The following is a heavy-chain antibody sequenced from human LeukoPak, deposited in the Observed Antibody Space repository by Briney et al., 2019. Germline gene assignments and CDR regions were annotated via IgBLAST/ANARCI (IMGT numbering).Heavy chain of an antibody. D-gene: IGHD6-6*01. CDR3: ASRQGSSSRGWFDP. CDR2: ISGSGGST. Sequence: GGSLRLSCAASGFTFSSYAMSWVRQAPGKGLEWVSAISGSGGSTYYADSVKGRFTISRDNSKNTLYLQMNSLRAEDTAVYYCASRQGSSSRGWFDPWGQGTLVTVSS. J-gene: IGHJ5*02. V-gene: IGHV3-23*01. CDR1: GFTFSSYA.